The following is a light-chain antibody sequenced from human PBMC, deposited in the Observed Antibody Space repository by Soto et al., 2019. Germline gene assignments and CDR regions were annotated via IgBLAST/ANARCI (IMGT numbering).Light chain of an antibody. J-gene: IGLJ1*01. V-gene: IGLV4-69*01. CDR2: LNSDGSH. CDR3: QTWGTGIRV. CDR1: SGHSSYA. Sequence: QLVLTQSLSASASLGASVKLTCTLISGHSSYAIAWHQQQPEKGPRYLMKLNSDGSHRKGDGIPDRFSGSSSGAERYLTISSLQSDDEADYYCQTWGTGIRVFGTGTKVTVL.